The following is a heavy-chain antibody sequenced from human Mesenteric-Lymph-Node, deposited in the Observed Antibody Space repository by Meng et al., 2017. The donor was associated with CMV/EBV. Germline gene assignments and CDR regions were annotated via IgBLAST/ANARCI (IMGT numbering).Heavy chain of an antibody. Sequence: LSRDASGFTFSSYWMHWVRQAPGKGLVWVSRISSDGSSTSYADSVKGRFTISRDNAKNTLYLQMNSLRAEDTAVYYCATDSSGWYNYWGQGTLVTVSS. CDR1: GFTFSSYW. CDR3: ATDSSGWYNY. J-gene: IGHJ4*02. V-gene: IGHV3-74*01. D-gene: IGHD6-19*01. CDR2: ISSDGSST.